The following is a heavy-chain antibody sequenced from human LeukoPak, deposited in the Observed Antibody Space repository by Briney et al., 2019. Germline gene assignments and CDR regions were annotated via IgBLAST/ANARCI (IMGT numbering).Heavy chain of an antibody. V-gene: IGHV3-48*03. CDR3: TREQDREASATVVGDY. CDR1: GFTFSSYE. J-gene: IGHJ4*02. Sequence: GGSLRLSCAASGFTFSSYEMNWVRQAPGKGLEWISHISTGTYIAYTDSVKGRFTISRDNAKNSLFLQMNSLRAEDTAVYYCTREQDREASATVVGDYWGQGTLVTVSS. CDR2: ISTGTYI. D-gene: IGHD4-23*01.